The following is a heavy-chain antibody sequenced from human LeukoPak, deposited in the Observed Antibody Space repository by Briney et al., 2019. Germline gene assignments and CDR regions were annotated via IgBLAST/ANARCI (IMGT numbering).Heavy chain of an antibody. CDR1: GFTFSNHA. D-gene: IGHD3-22*01. V-gene: IGHV3-13*01. CDR3: ARDISGGYDGLDV. CDR2: IGIAGDT. J-gene: IGHJ6*02. Sequence: GGSLRLSCATSGFTFSNHAMHWVRQATGKGLEWVSAIGIAGDTFYPGSVKGRFTISRENAKNSLYLQMNSLSAGDTAVYYCARDISGGYDGLDVWGQGTTVTVSS.